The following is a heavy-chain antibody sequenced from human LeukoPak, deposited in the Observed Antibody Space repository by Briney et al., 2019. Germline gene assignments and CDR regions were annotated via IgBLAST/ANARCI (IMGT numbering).Heavy chain of an antibody. V-gene: IGHV3-23*01. Sequence: PGGSLRLSCAASGFTFSSYEMNWVRQAPGKGLEWVSTISGSGVSTYYADSVKGRFTISRDNSKNTLYLQMNSLRAEDTAVYYCALHGGSIWGQGTMVTVSS. J-gene: IGHJ3*02. CDR3: ALHGGSI. CDR1: GFTFSSYE. CDR2: ISGSGVST. D-gene: IGHD6-25*01.